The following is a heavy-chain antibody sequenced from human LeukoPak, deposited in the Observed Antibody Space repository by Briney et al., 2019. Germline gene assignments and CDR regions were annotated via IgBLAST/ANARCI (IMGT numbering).Heavy chain of an antibody. V-gene: IGHV3-21*01. Sequence: SGGFLRLSCAASGFSFGSHVMKWVRQAPGKGLEWVSSITRSSTYIYYADSVKGRFTIPRDNANNSLSLQMNTLRVEDTALYYCVRGGDDPYDILTGYCASWGQGTWSSSPQ. J-gene: IGHJ5*02. CDR3: VRGGDDPYDILTGYCAS. D-gene: IGHD3-9*01. CDR2: ITRSSTYI. CDR1: GFSFGSHV.